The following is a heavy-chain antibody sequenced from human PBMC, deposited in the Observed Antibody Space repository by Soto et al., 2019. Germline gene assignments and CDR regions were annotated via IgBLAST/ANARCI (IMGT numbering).Heavy chain of an antibody. V-gene: IGHV1-46*01. J-gene: IGHJ4*02. CDR2: INPSGGST. D-gene: IGHD3-22*01. CDR3: ARGNYDSSGYYSVYFDY. CDR1: GYTFTSYY. Sequence: GASVKVSCKASGYTFTSYYMHWVRQAPGQGFEWMGIINPSGGSTSYAQKFQGRVTITADESTSTAYMELSSLRSEDTAVYYCARGNYDSSGYYSVYFDYWGQGTLVTVSS.